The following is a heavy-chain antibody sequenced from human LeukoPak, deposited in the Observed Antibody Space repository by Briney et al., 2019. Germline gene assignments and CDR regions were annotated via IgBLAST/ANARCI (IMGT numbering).Heavy chain of an antibody. CDR1: GFTFSTYA. D-gene: IGHD4-17*01. J-gene: IGHJ4*02. V-gene: IGHV3-30*04. CDR3: ARVGNGDYVIY. CDR2: ISYDGSSK. Sequence: GRSLRLSCAASGFTFSTYAMHWVRQAPGKGLEWVAVISYDGSSKYYADSVKGRFTISRDNAKNSLYPQMNSLRAEDTAVYYCARVGNGDYVIYWGQGTLVTVSS.